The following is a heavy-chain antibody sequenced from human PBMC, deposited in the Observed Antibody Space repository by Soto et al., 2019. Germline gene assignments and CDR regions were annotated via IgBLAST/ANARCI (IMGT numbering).Heavy chain of an antibody. J-gene: IGHJ4*02. CDR1: GGSISSYY. Sequence: QVQLQESGPGLVKPSETLSLTCTVSGGSISSYYWSWIRQPPGKGLEWIGYIYYSGSTNYNPSLXSXXTISVDTSKNPISLKLSSVTAPDTAVYYCARVEDYWGQGTLVTVSS. CDR2: IYYSGST. D-gene: IGHD3-3*01. CDR3: ARVEDY. V-gene: IGHV4-59*01.